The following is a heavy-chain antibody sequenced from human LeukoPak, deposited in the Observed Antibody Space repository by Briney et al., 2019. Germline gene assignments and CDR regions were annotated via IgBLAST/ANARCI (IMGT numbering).Heavy chain of an antibody. J-gene: IGHJ6*02. CDR3: ASTLVSSNYYYYGMDV. CDR2: INPSGGST. V-gene: IGHV1-46*01. CDR1: GYTFTSYY. Sequence: ASVKVSCKASGYTFTSYYMHWVRQAPGQGLEWMGIINPSGGSTSYAQKFQGRVTMTRDTSTSPVYMELSSLRSEDTAVYYCASTLVSSNYYYYGMDVWGQGTTVTVSS.